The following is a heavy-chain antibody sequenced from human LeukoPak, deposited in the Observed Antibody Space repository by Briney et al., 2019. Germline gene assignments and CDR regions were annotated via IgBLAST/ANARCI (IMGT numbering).Heavy chain of an antibody. CDR3: ALFQLGY. V-gene: IGHV1-46*03. CDR1: GYTFTSYY. J-gene: IGHJ4*02. D-gene: IGHD2-2*01. Sequence: GASVKVSCKASGYTFTSYYMHWVRQAPGQGLEWMGIINPSGGTTTYAQKFQGRVTMTRDTSMSTVYMELRSLRSEDTAVFYCALFQLGYWGQGTLVTVSS. CDR2: INPSGGTT.